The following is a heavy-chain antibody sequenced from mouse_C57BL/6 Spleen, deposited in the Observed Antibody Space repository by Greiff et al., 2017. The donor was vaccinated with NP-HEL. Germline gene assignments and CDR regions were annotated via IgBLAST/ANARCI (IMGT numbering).Heavy chain of an antibody. V-gene: IGHV1-19*01. CDR1: GYTFTDYY. CDR2: INPYNGGT. CDR3: ARDSSGYFDY. J-gene: IGHJ2*01. Sequence: EVQLQQSGPVLVKPGASVKMSCKASGYTFTDYYMNWVKQSHGKSLEWIGVINPYNGGTSYNQKFKGKATLTVDKSSSTAYMELNSLTSEDSAVYYCARDSSGYFDYWGQSTTLTVSS. D-gene: IGHD3-2*02.